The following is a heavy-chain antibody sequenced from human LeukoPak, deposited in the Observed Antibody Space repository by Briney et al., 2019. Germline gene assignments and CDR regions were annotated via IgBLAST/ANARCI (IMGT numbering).Heavy chain of an antibody. Sequence: SQILSLTCAISGDSVSSNSAAWNWIRQSPSRGLECLGRIYYRSKWYNDYAVSVKGRITINPDTSKNQFSLQLNSVTPEDTAVYYCARGRVPGYYYYYGMDVWGQGTTVTVSS. J-gene: IGHJ6*02. D-gene: IGHD3-10*01. CDR1: GDSVSSNSAA. CDR2: IYYRSKWYN. CDR3: ARGRVPGYYYYYGMDV. V-gene: IGHV6-1*01.